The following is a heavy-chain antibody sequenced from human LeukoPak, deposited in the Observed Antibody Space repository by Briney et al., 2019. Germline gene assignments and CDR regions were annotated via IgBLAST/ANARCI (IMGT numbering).Heavy chain of an antibody. J-gene: IGHJ4*02. CDR2: IYYSGST. CDR3: ARGTDLRPFDY. CDR1: GGSISSGGYS. Sequence: SETLSLTCAVSGGSISSGGYSWSWIRQPPGKGLEWIGYIYYSGSTYYNPSLKSRVTISVDTSKNQFSLKLSSVTAADTAVYYCARGTDLRPFDYRGQGTLVTVSS. V-gene: IGHV4-30-4*07.